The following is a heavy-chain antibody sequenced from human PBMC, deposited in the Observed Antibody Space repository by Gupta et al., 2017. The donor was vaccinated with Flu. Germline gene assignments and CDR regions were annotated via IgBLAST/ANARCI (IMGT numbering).Heavy chain of an antibody. CDR2: IIPIFGTA. J-gene: IGHJ4*02. D-gene: IGHD5-18*01. Sequence: WVRQAPGQGLEWMGGIIPIFGTANYAQKFQGRVTITADKSTSTAYMELSSLRSEDTAVYYCARGDTAMVWDYWGQGTLVTVSS. V-gene: IGHV1-69*06. CDR3: ARGDTAMVWDY.